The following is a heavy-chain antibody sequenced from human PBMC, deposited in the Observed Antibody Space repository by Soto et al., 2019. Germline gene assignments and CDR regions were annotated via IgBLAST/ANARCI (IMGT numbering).Heavy chain of an antibody. V-gene: IGHV4-31*03. D-gene: IGHD5-12*01. CDR3: ARGPYEDFSNFDC. Sequence: QVQLQESGPGLVKPSQTLSLTCTVSGGSISSGGHYWSWIRQHPGKGLEWLGYIFYGGSTYYNPPLESRLPXSXNXTKNHFSLELSSVGAADTAVYYCARGPYEDFSNFDCWGQGTLVTVSS. CDR2: IFYGGST. J-gene: IGHJ4*02. CDR1: GGSISSGGHY.